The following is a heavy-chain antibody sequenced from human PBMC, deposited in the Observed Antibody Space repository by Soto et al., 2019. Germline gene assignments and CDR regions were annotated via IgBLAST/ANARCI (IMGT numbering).Heavy chain of an antibody. Sequence: PSETLSLTCAVSGYSISSGYYWGWIRQPPGKGLEWIGSIYHSGSTYYNPSLKSRVTISVDTSKNQFSLKLSSVTAADTAVYYCARESITMLVPYYFDYWGQGTLVTVSS. D-gene: IGHD3-22*01. J-gene: IGHJ4*02. CDR1: GYSISSGYY. V-gene: IGHV4-38-2*02. CDR2: IYHSGST. CDR3: ARESITMLVPYYFDY.